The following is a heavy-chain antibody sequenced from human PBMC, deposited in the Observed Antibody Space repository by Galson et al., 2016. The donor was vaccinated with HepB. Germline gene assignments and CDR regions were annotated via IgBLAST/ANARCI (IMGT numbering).Heavy chain of an antibody. CDR1: GFSFSTYA. D-gene: IGHD3-10*01. CDR3: AKGPSMVRGF. V-gene: IGHV3-30*18. J-gene: IGHJ3*01. Sequence: SLRLSCAASGFSFSTYAMHWVRQAPGKGLEWVALISCDGSYSSYADSVKGRFTISRDNSKKTLYLQMNSLRAEDTAVYYCAKGPSMVRGFWGQGTMVTVSS. CDR2: ISCDGSYS.